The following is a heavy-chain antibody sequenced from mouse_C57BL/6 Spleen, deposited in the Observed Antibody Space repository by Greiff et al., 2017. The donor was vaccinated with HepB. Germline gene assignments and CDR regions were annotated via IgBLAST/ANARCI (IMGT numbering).Heavy chain of an antibody. J-gene: IGHJ4*01. D-gene: IGHD2-4*01. V-gene: IGHV2-9-1*01. CDR2: IWTGGGT. CDR3: ARRKGYDYEDAMDY. Sequence: VHLVESGPGLVAPSQSLSITCTVSGFSLTSYAISWVRQPPGKGLEWLGVIWTGGGTNYNSALKSRLSISKDNSKSQVFLKMNSLQTDDTARYYCARRKGYDYEDAMDYGGQGTSVTVSS. CDR1: GFSLTSYA.